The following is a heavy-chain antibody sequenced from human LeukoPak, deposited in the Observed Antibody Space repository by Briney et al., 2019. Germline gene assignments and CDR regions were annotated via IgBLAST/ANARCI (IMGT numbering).Heavy chain of an antibody. Sequence: SETLSLTCTVSGDSLSTNYWSWIRQPPAKGLEWIGYIYYSGSTNYNPALKSRVTISVDTSKNQFSLKLSSVTAADTAVYYCARDRGYSYLNWFVPWGEGTLVTVP. J-gene: IGHJ5*02. CDR2: IYYSGST. D-gene: IGHD5-18*01. CDR1: GDSLSTNY. V-gene: IGHV4-59*01. CDR3: ARDRGYSYLNWFVP.